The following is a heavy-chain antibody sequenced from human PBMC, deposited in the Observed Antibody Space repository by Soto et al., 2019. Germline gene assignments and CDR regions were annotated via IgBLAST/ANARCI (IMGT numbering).Heavy chain of an antibody. J-gene: IGHJ5*02. CDR1: GGSISSYY. CDR3: ARHGALVVAATSPRHWFDP. V-gene: IGHV4-59*08. Sequence: GGSISSYYWSWIRQPPGKGLEWIGYIYYSGSTNYNPSLKSRVTISVDTSKNQFSLKLSSVTAADTAVYYCARHGALVVAATSPRHWFDPWGQGTLVTVSS. CDR2: IYYSGST. D-gene: IGHD2-15*01.